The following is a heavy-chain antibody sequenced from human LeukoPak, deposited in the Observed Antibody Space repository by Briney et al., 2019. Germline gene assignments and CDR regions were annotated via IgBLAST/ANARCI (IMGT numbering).Heavy chain of an antibody. J-gene: IGHJ4*02. D-gene: IGHD5-24*01. CDR3: ARASFRDGYNMYYFDY. CDR2: IIPILGIA. CDR1: GGTFSIYA. V-gene: IGHV1-69*04. Sequence: SVTVSCKASGGTFSIYAISWVRQAPGQGLEWMGRIIPILGIANYAQKFQGRVTITADKSTSTAYMELSSLRSEDTAVYYCARASFRDGYNMYYFDYWGQGTLVTVSS.